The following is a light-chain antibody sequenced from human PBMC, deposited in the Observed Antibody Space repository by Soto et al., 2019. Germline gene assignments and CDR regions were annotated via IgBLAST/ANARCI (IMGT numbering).Light chain of an antibody. CDR3: QQTYSTPPT. J-gene: IGKJ1*01. V-gene: IGKV1-39*01. CDR1: QSISTY. CDR2: AAS. Sequence: DIQMTQSPSSLSASVGDRVTITCRASQSISTYLNWYQQKAGLAPKLLIYAASSLQSGVPSRFSGSGSGIDFTLTISSLQPEDFATYYCQQTYSTPPTFGQGTKVEIK.